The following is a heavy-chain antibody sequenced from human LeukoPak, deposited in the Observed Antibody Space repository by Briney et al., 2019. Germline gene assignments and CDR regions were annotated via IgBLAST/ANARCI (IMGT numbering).Heavy chain of an antibody. CDR3: ARELHVDSGWFDP. D-gene: IGHD5-12*01. J-gene: IGHJ5*02. Sequence: GGSLRLSCAASGFTVSSNYMSWVRQAPGKGLEWVSVIYSGGSTYYADSVKGRFTISRDNSKNTLYLQMNSLRAEDTAVYYCARELHVDSGWFDPWGQGTLVTVSS. CDR2: IYSGGST. V-gene: IGHV3-66*01. CDR1: GFTVSSNY.